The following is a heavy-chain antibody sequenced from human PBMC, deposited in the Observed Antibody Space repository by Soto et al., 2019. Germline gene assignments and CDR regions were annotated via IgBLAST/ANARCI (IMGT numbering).Heavy chain of an antibody. V-gene: IGHV3-48*02. CDR2: ISGGGETI. J-gene: IGHJ4*02. Sequence: EVQLMESGGGLVQPGGSLRLSCVASGFTFSNYAMNWVRQAPGKGLEWVSYISGGGETIYYADSVKGRVTISRDNAKNSLYLQMNSLRDEETAIYACARKATVTEYFDYWGQGTLVTVSS. D-gene: IGHD4-17*01. CDR3: ARKATVTEYFDY. CDR1: GFTFSNYA.